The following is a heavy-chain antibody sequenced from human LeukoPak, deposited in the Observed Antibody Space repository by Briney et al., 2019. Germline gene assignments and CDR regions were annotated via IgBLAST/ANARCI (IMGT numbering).Heavy chain of an antibody. CDR2: IIPIFGTA. Sequence: SVKVSCKASGGTFSSYAISWVRQAPGQGLEWMGGIIPIFGTANYAQKFQGRVTITADKSTSTAYMELSRLTSDDTAVYSCARANVYYYDSSGYYRSYFDFWGQGTLVTVSS. V-gene: IGHV1-69*06. CDR1: GGTFSSYA. J-gene: IGHJ4*02. CDR3: ARANVYYYDSSGYYRSYFDF. D-gene: IGHD3-22*01.